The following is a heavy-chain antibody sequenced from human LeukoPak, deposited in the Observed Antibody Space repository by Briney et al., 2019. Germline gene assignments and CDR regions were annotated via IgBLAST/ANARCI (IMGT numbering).Heavy chain of an antibody. J-gene: IGHJ4*02. V-gene: IGHV3-30*02. CDR3: AKGASSYYDILTGSTGDYFDY. Sequence: GGSLRLSCAASGFTFSSYGMHWVRQAPGRGLEWVAFIRYDESNKYYADSVKGRFTISRDNCKNTLYLQMNSLRAEDTAVYYCAKGASSYYDILTGSTGDYFDYWGQGTLVTVSP. CDR2: IRYDESNK. D-gene: IGHD3-9*01. CDR1: GFTFSSYG.